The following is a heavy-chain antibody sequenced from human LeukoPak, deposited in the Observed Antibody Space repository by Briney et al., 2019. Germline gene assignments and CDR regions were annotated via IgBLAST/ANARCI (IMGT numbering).Heavy chain of an antibody. CDR2: IYSGGST. D-gene: IGHD2-2*01. Sequence: GGSLRLSCAASGFTVSSNYMSWVRQAPGKGLEWVSVIYSGGSTYYADSVKGRFTISRDNSKNTLYLQMNSLRAGDTAVYYCARVADARRGYYYGMDVWGQGTTVTVSS. J-gene: IGHJ6*02. V-gene: IGHV3-53*01. CDR1: GFTVSSNY. CDR3: ARVADARRGYYYGMDV.